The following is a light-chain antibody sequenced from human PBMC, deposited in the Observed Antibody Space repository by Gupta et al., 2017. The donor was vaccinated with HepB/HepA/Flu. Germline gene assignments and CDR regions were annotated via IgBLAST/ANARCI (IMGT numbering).Light chain of an antibody. CDR2: DVS. J-gene: IGLJ1*01. CDR3: NSYTTNRIYV. CDR1: SSDVGAYDY. Sequence: QSALTQPASVSGSPGQSITISCTGSSSDVGAYDYVSWYQQHAGKAPKLTIYDVSVRPSGVSIRFSGSKSGNTASLTISGLQAEDDADYFCNSYTTNRIYVFGTGTEVTVL. V-gene: IGLV2-14*03.